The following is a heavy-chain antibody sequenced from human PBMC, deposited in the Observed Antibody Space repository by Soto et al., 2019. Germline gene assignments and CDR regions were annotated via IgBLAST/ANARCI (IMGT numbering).Heavy chain of an antibody. Sequence: GGSLRLSCAASGFTFSRYGMHWVRQAPGKGLEWVAVISYDGSNKYYADSVKGRFTISRDTSKNTLYLQMNSLRAEDTAVYYCAKDPPGVPWGQGTLVTVSS. J-gene: IGHJ5*02. CDR1: GFTFSRYG. CDR2: ISYDGSNK. CDR3: AKDPPGVP. V-gene: IGHV3-30*18. D-gene: IGHD2-8*01.